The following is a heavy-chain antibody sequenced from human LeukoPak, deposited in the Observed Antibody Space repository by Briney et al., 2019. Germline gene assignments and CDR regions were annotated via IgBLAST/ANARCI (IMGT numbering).Heavy chain of an antibody. CDR2: VSVSGAST. V-gene: IGHV3-23*01. Sequence: PGGSLRLSCAASGFTFSSFSMNWVRQAPGKGLEWVSTVSVSGASTYYADSLNGRFTISRDNSLNTVYLQMNSLRPEDTAVYYCARATYSFGYGWFDPWGQGTLVTVSS. J-gene: IGHJ5*02. CDR3: ARATYSFGYGWFDP. CDR1: GFTFSSFS. D-gene: IGHD5-18*01.